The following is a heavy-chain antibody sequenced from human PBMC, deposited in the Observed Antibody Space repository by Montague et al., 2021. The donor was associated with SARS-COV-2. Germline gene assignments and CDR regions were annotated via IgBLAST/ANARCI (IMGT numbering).Heavy chain of an antibody. CDR1: GDSVSSNTVA. V-gene: IGHV6-1*01. D-gene: IGHD6-6*01. CDR2: TYYRSKWYN. Sequence: CAISGDSVSSNTVAWNWLRQSPSRGLVWQGRTYYRSKWYNDYAVSMQSRVTINPDTSKNQFSLHVNSVTPEDTAVYYCARDSEYSSDYWGQGLLVTVSS. CDR3: ARDSEYSSDY. J-gene: IGHJ4*02.